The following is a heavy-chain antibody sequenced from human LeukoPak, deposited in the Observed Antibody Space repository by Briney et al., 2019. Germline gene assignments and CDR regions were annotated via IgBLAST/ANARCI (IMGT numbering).Heavy chain of an antibody. CDR2: IYYSGST. J-gene: IGHJ4*02. D-gene: IGHD2-15*01. CDR1: GGSISSSSYY. Sequence: PSETLSLTCTVSGGSISSSSYYWGWIRQPPGKGLEWIGSIYYSGSTYCNPSLKSRVTISVDTSKNQFSLKLSSVTAADTAVYYCARQKRWGVAAGEFDYWGQGTLVTVSS. CDR3: ARQKRWGVAAGEFDY. V-gene: IGHV4-39*01.